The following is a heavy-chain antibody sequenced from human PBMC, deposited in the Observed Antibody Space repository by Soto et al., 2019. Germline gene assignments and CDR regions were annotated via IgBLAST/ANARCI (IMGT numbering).Heavy chain of an antibody. CDR1: GFTFSNAW. CDR2: IKSKTDGGTT. CDR3: TTVYSSSWSLAFDI. D-gene: IGHD6-13*01. Sequence: PGGSLRLSCAASGFTFSNAWMSWVRQAPGKGLEWVGRIKSKTDGGTTDYAAPVKGRFTISRDDSKNTLYLQMNSLKTEDTVVYYCTTVYSSSWSLAFDIWGQGTMVTVSS. J-gene: IGHJ3*02. V-gene: IGHV3-15*01.